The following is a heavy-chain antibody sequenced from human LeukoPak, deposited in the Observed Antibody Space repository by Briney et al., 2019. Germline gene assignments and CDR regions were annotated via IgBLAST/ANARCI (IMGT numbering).Heavy chain of an antibody. J-gene: IGHJ6*03. CDR1: GYTFTSYD. CDR3: ARGRGYYDFWSGYLRRGYYYMDV. D-gene: IGHD3-3*01. CDR2: MNPNSGNT. V-gene: IGHV1-8*01. Sequence: GASVKVSCKASGYTFTSYDINWVRQATGQGLEWMGWMNPNSGNTGYAQKFQGRVTMTRNTSISTAYMELSSLRSEDTAVYYCARGRGYYDFWSGYLRRGYYYMDVWGKGTTVTVSS.